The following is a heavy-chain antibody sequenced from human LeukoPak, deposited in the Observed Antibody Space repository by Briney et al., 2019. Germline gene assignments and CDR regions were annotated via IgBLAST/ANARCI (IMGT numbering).Heavy chain of an antibody. Sequence: SVKVSCKASGGTFSSYAISWVRQAPGQGLEWMGGIIPIFGTANYAQKFQGRVTITTDESTSTAYMELSSLRSEDTAVYYCARGTYYYDSSGYYWFDPWGQGTLVTVSS. V-gene: IGHV1-69*05. CDR1: GGTFSSYA. CDR3: ARGTYYYDSSGYYWFDP. CDR2: IIPIFGTA. J-gene: IGHJ5*02. D-gene: IGHD3-22*01.